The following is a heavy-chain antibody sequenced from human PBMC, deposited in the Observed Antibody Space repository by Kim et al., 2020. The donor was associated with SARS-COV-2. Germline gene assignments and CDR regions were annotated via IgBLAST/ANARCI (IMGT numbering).Heavy chain of an antibody. D-gene: IGHD2-15*01. CDR1: GFTFSSYA. CDR3: ARAGIVVLGMDV. J-gene: IGHJ6*02. Sequence: GGSLRLSCAASGFTFSSYAMHWVRQAPGKGLEWVAVISYDGSNKYYADSVKGRFTISRDNSKNTLYLQMNSLRAEDTAVYYCARAGIVVLGMDVWGQGTT. CDR2: ISYDGSNK. V-gene: IGHV3-30-3*01.